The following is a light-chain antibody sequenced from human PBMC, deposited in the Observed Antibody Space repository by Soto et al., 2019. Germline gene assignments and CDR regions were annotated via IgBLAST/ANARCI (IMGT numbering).Light chain of an antibody. CDR3: LQDYNYRT. Sequence: IHMTPSPSSLSSSVGDRVPITCRASQGISNSLAWYQQKPGKAPKLLIYATSNLQSGVPSRFSGSGSGTDFTLTISSLQPEDFATYYCLQDYNYRTFGQGTKVDIK. CDR2: ATS. J-gene: IGKJ1*01. V-gene: IGKV1-6*01. CDR1: QGISNS.